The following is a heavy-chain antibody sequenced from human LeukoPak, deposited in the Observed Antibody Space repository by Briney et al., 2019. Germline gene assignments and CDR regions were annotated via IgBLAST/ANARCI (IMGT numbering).Heavy chain of an antibody. CDR1: GFTFSDYY. D-gene: IGHD3-10*01. Sequence: GGSLRLSCAASGFTFSDYYMSWIRQAPGKGLEWVSYISSSGSTIYYADSVKGRFTISRDNAKNSLYLQMNSLRSEDTAVYYRARVGDRITQSDYWGQGTLVTVSS. J-gene: IGHJ4*02. CDR3: ARVGDRITQSDY. CDR2: ISSSGSTI. V-gene: IGHV3-11*01.